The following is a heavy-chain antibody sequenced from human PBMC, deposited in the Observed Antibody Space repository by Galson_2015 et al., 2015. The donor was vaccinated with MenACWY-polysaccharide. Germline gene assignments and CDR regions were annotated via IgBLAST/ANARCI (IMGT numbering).Heavy chain of an antibody. V-gene: IGHV1-18*01. Sequence: SVKVSCKASGGTFISYGISWVRQAPGQGLEWVGWISAYNGNTNSAQKLQGRVTMTTDTSTSTAYMDLRSLTSDDTAVYYCAREDCTSTSCYTRDLDYWGQGTLVTVSS. D-gene: IGHD2-2*02. CDR2: ISAYNGNT. CDR1: GGTFISYG. CDR3: AREDCTSTSCYTRDLDY. J-gene: IGHJ4*02.